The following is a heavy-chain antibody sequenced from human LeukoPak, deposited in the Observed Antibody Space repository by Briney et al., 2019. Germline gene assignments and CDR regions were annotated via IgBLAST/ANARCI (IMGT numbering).Heavy chain of an antibody. CDR3: ARAGYSSGWYEAFVGFDY. J-gene: IGHJ4*02. Sequence: SEALSLTCTVSGGSISSYYWSWIRQPPGKGLEWIGWIYNSGITNYNPSLKSRVTISVDTSKNQFSLKLSSVTAADTAVYYCARAGYSSGWYEAFVGFDYWGQGTLVTVSS. V-gene: IGHV4-59*12. CDR1: GGSISSYY. D-gene: IGHD6-19*01. CDR2: IYNSGIT.